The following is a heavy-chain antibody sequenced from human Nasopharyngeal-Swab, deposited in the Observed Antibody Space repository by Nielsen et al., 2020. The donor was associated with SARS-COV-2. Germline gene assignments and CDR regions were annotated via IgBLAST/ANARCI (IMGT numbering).Heavy chain of an antibody. CDR2: ISYDGSNK. CDR3: AKKTVGTYPFDY. D-gene: IGHD3-16*02. V-gene: IGHV3-30*18. Sequence: GESLKISCAASGFTFSSYGMHWVRQAPGKGLEWVAVISYDGSNKYYADSVKGRFTISRDNSKNTLYLQMNSLRAEDTAVYYCAKKTVGTYPFDYWGQGTLVTLSP. CDR1: GFTFSSYG. J-gene: IGHJ4*02.